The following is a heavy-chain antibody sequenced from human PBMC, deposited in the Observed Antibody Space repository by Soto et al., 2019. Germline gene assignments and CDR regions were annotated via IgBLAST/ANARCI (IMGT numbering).Heavy chain of an antibody. CDR3: ARVPEEDSSGPFDY. J-gene: IGHJ4*02. D-gene: IGHD3-22*01. CDR1: GFTFSSYG. V-gene: IGHV3-33*01. Sequence: PGGSLRLSCAASGFTFSSYGMHWVRQAPGKGLDWVAVIWYDGSNKYYADSVKGRFTISRDNSKNTLYLQMNSLRAEDTAVYYCARVPEEDSSGPFDYWGQGTLVTVSS. CDR2: IWYDGSNK.